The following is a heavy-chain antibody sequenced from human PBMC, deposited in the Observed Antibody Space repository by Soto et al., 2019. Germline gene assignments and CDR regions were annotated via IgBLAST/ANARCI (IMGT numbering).Heavy chain of an antibody. CDR2: ISYDGSNK. Sequence: QVQLVESGGGVVQPGRSLRLSCAASGFTFSSYAMHWVRQAPGKGLEWVAVISYDGSNKYYADSVKGRFTISRDNSKNTLYLQMNSLRAEDTAVYYCARERYDFWSGYQGGMDVWGQGPTVTVSS. CDR1: GFTFSSYA. CDR3: ARERYDFWSGYQGGMDV. V-gene: IGHV3-30-3*01. D-gene: IGHD3-3*01. J-gene: IGHJ6*02.